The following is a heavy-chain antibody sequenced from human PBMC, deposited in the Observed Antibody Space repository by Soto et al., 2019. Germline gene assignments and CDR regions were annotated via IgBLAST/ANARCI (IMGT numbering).Heavy chain of an antibody. J-gene: IGHJ4*02. CDR2: INAGNGNT. D-gene: IGHD3-10*01. CDR1: GYTFTSYA. V-gene: IGHV1-3*01. CDR3: ARASYYYGSAALY. Sequence: PSVKVSCKASGYTFTSYAMHWVRQAPGQRLEWMGWINAGNGNTKYSQKFQGRVTITRDTSASTAYMELSSLRSEDTAVYYCARASYYYGSAALYWGQGTLVTVSS.